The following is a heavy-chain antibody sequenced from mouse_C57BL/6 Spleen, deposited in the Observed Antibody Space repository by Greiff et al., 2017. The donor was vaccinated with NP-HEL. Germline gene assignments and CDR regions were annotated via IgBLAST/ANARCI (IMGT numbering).Heavy chain of an antibody. CDR2: IDPEDGDT. CDR3: TGYYGITGYFDV. J-gene: IGHJ1*03. D-gene: IGHD1-1*01. CDR1: GFTITDYY. Sequence: VQLQQSGAELVRPGASVKLSCTASGFTITDYYMHWVKQRPEQGLEWIGRIDPEDGDTEYAPKFKGKATMTADTSSNTSYLQLSSLTSEDTAVYYCTGYYGITGYFDVWGTGTTVTVSS. V-gene: IGHV14-1*01.